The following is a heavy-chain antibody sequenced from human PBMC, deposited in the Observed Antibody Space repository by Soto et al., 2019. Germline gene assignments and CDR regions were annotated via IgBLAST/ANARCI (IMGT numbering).Heavy chain of an antibody. J-gene: IGHJ3*02. Sequence: SGPTLVNPTQTLTLTCTFPGFSLSTSGMGVSWIRQSPGKALEWLALIDWEDDKYYSTSLKTRLTISKDTSKNQVGLSVTNMDPVDTETYYCARLPRGGRVDGYNFREDFDIWGQGTVVTV. D-gene: IGHD2-21*02. CDR2: IDWEDDK. CDR1: GFSLSTSGMG. V-gene: IGHV2-70*01. CDR3: ARLPRGGRVDGYNFREDFDI.